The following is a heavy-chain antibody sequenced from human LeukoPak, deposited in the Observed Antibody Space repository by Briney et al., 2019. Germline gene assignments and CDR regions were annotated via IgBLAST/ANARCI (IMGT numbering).Heavy chain of an antibody. CDR3: ARDWGAYYDSSGYYFDAFDI. V-gene: IGHV4-59*01. CDR2: IYYSGST. D-gene: IGHD3-22*01. Sequence: SETLSLTCTVSGGSISSYYWSWIRQPPGKGLEWIGYIYYSGSTNYNPSLKSRVTISVDTSKNQFSLKLSSVTAADTAVYYYARDWGAYYDSSGYYFDAFDIWGQGTMVTVSS. J-gene: IGHJ3*02. CDR1: GGSISSYY.